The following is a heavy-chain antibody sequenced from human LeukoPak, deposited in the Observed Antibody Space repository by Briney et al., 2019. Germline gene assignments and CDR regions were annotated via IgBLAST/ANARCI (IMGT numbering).Heavy chain of an antibody. CDR2: IYISGST. CDR3: ARVWVWQQLARWFDP. V-gene: IGHV4-4*07. CDR1: GGSISSYY. Sequence: SETLSLTCTVSGGSISSYYWSWIRQPAGKGLEWIGRIYISGSTNYNPSLKSRVTMSVDTSKNQFSLKLSSVTAADTAVYYCARVWVWQQLARWFDPWGQGTLVTVSS. J-gene: IGHJ5*02. D-gene: IGHD6-13*01.